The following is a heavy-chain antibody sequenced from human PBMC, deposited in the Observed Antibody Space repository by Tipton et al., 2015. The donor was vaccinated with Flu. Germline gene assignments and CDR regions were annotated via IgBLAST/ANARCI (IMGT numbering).Heavy chain of an antibody. CDR1: GYTFNTYG. V-gene: IGHV1-18*01. D-gene: IGHD2-2*01. CDR2: ISPYTDNS. CDR3: ARDMPQGVVVIPPAKRFDH. Sequence: QSGAEVKPPGASVKVSCKTSGYTFNTYGISWVRQAPGQGLEWMGWISPYTDNSNYAQKFQGRVTMTTDTSTNTAYLEMRNLRLDDTAVYYCARDMPQGVVVIPPAKRFDHWGQGTLVSVSS. J-gene: IGHJ4*02.